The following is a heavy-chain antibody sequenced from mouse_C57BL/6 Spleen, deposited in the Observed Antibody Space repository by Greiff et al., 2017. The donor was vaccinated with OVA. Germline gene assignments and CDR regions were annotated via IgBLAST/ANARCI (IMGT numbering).Heavy chain of an antibody. Sequence: EVQLQQSGPELVKPGASVKISCKASGYTFTDYYMNWVKQSHGKSLEWIGDINPNNGGTSYNQKFKGKATLTVDKSSSTAYMELRSLTSEDSAVYYCARPFIYYDYHWYFDVWGTGTTVTVSS. V-gene: IGHV1-26*01. J-gene: IGHJ1*03. D-gene: IGHD2-4*01. CDR2: INPNNGGT. CDR3: ARPFIYYDYHWYFDV. CDR1: GYTFTDYY.